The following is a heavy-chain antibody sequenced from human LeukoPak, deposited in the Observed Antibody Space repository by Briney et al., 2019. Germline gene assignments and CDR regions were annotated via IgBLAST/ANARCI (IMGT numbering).Heavy chain of an antibody. CDR3: ARHFIVVVPAAANWFDP. D-gene: IGHD2-2*01. J-gene: IGHJ5*02. CDR1: GGSISSYY. CDR2: IYYSGST. V-gene: IGHV4-59*08. Sequence: SETLSLTCTVSGGSISSYYWSWIRQPPGKGLEWIGYIYYSGSTYYNPSPKSRVTISVDTSKNQFSLKLSSVTAADTAVYYCARHFIVVVPAAANWFDPWGQGTLVTVSS.